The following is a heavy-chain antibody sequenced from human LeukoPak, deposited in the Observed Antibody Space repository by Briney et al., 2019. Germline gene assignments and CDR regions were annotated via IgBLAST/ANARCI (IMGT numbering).Heavy chain of an antibody. V-gene: IGHV4-34*01. J-gene: IGHJ5*02. CDR2: INHSGST. CDR3: ARGLEWLTRRHNWFDP. D-gene: IGHD3-3*01. Sequence: PSETLSLTCTVSGGSISSYYWSWIRQPPGKGLEGIGEINHSGSTNYNPSLKSRVTISVDTSKNRFSLKLSSVTAADTAVYYCARGLEWLTRRHNWFDPWGQGTLDTVSS. CDR1: GGSISSYY.